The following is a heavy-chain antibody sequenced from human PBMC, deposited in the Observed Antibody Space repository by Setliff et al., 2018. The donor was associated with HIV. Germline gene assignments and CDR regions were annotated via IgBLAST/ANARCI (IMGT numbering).Heavy chain of an antibody. Sequence: SETLSLTCAVSGGSSSSGGYSWSWIRQPPGKGLEWIGEIIHSGSTNYNPSLKSRVTISVDTSKNQFSLKLSSVTAADTAVYYCARDLGGSGYFSIGGFDYWGQGTLVTVSS. J-gene: IGHJ4*02. CDR1: GGSSSSGGYS. D-gene: IGHD3-22*01. CDR2: IIHSGST. CDR3: ARDLGGSGYFSIGGFDY. V-gene: IGHV4-30-2*01.